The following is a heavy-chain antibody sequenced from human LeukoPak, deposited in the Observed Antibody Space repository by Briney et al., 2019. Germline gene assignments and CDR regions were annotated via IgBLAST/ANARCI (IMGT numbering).Heavy chain of an antibody. CDR1: GFTFSSYN. J-gene: IGHJ6*03. CDR2: ITSGSSHI. CDR3: ARDPYSGSYGADYYYYMDV. Sequence: GGSLRLSCAASGFTFSSYNMNWVRQTPGQGLEWVSSITSGSSHIYYADSVKGRFTISRDNAKSSLYLQMNSLRAEDTAVYYCARDPYSGSYGADYYYYMDVWGKGTTVTISS. D-gene: IGHD1-26*01. V-gene: IGHV3-21*01.